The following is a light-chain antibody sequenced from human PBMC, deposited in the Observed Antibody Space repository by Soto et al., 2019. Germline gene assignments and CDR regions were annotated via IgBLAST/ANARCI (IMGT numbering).Light chain of an antibody. J-gene: IGKJ4*01. Sequence: DIQMAPSPSSVSASVGVRVPIAWRAGQSVRGYLNWYQQKPGKAPNLLIYASSTLQSGVPSRFSGGGSGTDFTLTISSLQPEDFATYYCQQSYTSPLTFGGGTKVEI. CDR1: QSVRGY. V-gene: IGKV1-39*01. CDR3: QQSYTSPLT. CDR2: ASS.